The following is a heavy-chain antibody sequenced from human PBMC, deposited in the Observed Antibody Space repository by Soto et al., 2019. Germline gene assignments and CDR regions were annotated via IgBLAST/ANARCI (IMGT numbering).Heavy chain of an antibody. V-gene: IGHV1-46*01. Sequence: QMQLVQSGAEVKRPGASVRVSCKSSGYTFTSFYIHWVRQASGQGLEWMGIINPSGGITNFAQRFQGRVTMTRDMCTNTHYMELSSLKSDDTAVYYCASSPAFSSSWYGIPPDPSHGMDVWGQGTTVTVS. D-gene: IGHD6-13*01. CDR2: INPSGGIT. J-gene: IGHJ6*02. CDR1: GYTFTSFY. CDR3: ASSPAFSSSWYGIPPDPSHGMDV.